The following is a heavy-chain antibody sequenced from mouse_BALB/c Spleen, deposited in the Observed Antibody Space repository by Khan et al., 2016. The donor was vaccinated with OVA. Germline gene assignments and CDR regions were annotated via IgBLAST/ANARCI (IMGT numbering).Heavy chain of an antibody. CDR2: IGSGDST. Sequence: EVELVESGGDLVKPGGSLKLSCAASGITFSNYAMSWVRQSPEKRLEWVASIGSGDSTYYLDSVKGRFTISRDNARNILYLQMSSLRSEDTALYYCARDYWFAYWGQGTLVTVSA. CDR1: GITFSNYA. J-gene: IGHJ3*01. CDR3: ARDYWFAY. V-gene: IGHV5-6-5*01.